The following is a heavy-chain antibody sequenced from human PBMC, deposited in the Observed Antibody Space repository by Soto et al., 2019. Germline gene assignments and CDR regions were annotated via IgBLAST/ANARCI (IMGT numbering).Heavy chain of an antibody. D-gene: IGHD4-17*01. CDR3: ARETPPTTVTIDP. J-gene: IGHJ5*02. Sequence: PSETLSLTCTVSGDSISSGGYYWSWIRQHPGKGLEWIGYIYYSGSTYYNPSLKSRVSISVDTSKSQFSLKLNSVTAADTAVYYCARETPPTTVTIDPWGQGTLVTVSS. CDR1: GDSISSGGYY. V-gene: IGHV4-31*03. CDR2: IYYSGST.